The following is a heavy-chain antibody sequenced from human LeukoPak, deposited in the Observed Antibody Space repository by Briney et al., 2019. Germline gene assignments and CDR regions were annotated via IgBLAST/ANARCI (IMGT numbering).Heavy chain of an antibody. Sequence: SQTLSLTCAVSGGSISSGGYSWSWIRQPPGKGLEWIGYIYHSRSTYYNPSLKSRVTISVDRSKNQFSLKLSSVTAADTAVYYCARVERPNWFDPWGQGTLVTVSS. V-gene: IGHV4-30-2*01. CDR2: IYHSRST. CDR3: ARVERPNWFDP. D-gene: IGHD1-1*01. CDR1: GGSISSGGYS. J-gene: IGHJ5*02.